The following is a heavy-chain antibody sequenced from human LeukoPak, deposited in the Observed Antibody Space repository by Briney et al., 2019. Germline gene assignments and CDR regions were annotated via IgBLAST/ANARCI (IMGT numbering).Heavy chain of an antibody. CDR2: ISAYNGNT. V-gene: IGHV1-18*01. D-gene: IGHD3-22*01. Sequence: ASVKVSCKASGYTFTSYGISWVRQAPGQGLEWMGWISAYNGNTNYAQKLQGRVTMTTDTSTSTAYMELRSLRSDDTAVYYCARGQMGYDSSGYYYSGVFDYWGQGTLVTVSS. CDR1: GYTFTSYG. CDR3: ARGQMGYDSSGYYYSGVFDY. J-gene: IGHJ4*02.